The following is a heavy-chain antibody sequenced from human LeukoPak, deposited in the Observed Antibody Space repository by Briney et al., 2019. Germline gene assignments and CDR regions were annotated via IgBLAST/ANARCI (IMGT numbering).Heavy chain of an antibody. V-gene: IGHV4-61*02. J-gene: IGHJ6*03. D-gene: IGHD2-2*01. CDR2: IYTSGST. CDR1: GGSISSGSYY. Sequence: SETLSLTCTVSGGSISSGSYYWSWIRQPAGKGLEWIGRIYTSGSTNYNPSLKSRVTISVDTSKNQFSLKLSSVTAADTAVYYCARASYCSSTSCYLRKTYYMDVWGKGTTVTVSS. CDR3: ARASYCSSTSCYLRKTYYMDV.